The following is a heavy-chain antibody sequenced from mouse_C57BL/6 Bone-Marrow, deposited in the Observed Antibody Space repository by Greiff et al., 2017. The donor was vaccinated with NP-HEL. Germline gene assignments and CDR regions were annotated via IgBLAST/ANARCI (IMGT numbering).Heavy chain of an antibody. CDR3: ARWGLLYLYAMDY. D-gene: IGHD2-12*01. Sequence: VQLQQSGAELARPGASVKMSCKASGYTFTSYTMHWVKQRPGQGLEWIGYINPSSGYTKYNQKFKEKATLTADKSSSTAYMQLSSLTSEDSAVYYCARWGLLYLYAMDYWGQGTSVTVSS. V-gene: IGHV1-4*01. CDR1: GYTFTSYT. J-gene: IGHJ4*01. CDR2: INPSSGYT.